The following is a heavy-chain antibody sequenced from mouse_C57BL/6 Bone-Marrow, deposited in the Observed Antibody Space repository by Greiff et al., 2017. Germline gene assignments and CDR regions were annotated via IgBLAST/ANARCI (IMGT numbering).Heavy chain of an antibody. CDR1: GFTFSSYG. D-gene: IGHD2-1*01. V-gene: IGHV5-6*01. Sequence: EVQLQESGGDLVKPGGSLKLSCAASGFTFSSYGMSWVRQTPDKRLEWVATISSGGSYTYYPDSVKGRFTISRDNAKNTLYLQMSSLKSEDTAMYYCARQPLYSGDYWGQGTTRTVSS. J-gene: IGHJ2*01. CDR3: ARQPLYSGDY. CDR2: ISSGGSYT.